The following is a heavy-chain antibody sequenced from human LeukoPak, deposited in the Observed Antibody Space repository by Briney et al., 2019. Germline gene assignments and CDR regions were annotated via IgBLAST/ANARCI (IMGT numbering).Heavy chain of an antibody. D-gene: IGHD3-3*01. Sequence: GGSLRLSCAASGFTFKNFAMHWVRQAPVKGLAWVTLISSDGSRQNYADSVTGRFTISRDNSRNTLFLQMNSLRPEDTAVYYCARGSGYFDHWGQGTLVTVSS. CDR3: ARGSGYFDH. J-gene: IGHJ4*02. CDR2: ISSDGSRQ. V-gene: IGHV3-30*04. CDR1: GFTFKNFA.